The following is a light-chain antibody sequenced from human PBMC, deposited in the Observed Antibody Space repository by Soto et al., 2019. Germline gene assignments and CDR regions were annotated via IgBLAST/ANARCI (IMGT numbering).Light chain of an antibody. CDR3: SSYEGSNKFV. J-gene: IGLJ1*01. CDR1: SSDVGGYNY. CDR2: DVS. V-gene: IGLV2-8*01. Sequence: QSALTQPPSASGSPGQSVTISCTGTSSDVGGYNYVSWYQQHPGKAPKLMIYDVSKRPSGVPDRFSGSKSGNTASLTVSGLQDEDEADYYCSSYEGSNKFVFGTGTKVTVL.